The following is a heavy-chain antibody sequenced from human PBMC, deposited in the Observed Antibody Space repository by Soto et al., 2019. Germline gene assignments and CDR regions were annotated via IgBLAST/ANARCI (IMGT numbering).Heavy chain of an antibody. CDR3: ARTRSAWSDFHYYSLDV. V-gene: IGHV3-30*03. CDR1: GFTFNSYG. Sequence: GGSLILSCAXSGFTFNSYGMHWVRQGPGNGLEWVAFISYDSTKTYYADSVKGRFTISRDNSNSALYVQMNSLTGEDTAVYYCARTRSAWSDFHYYSLDVWGQGTTVTVSS. D-gene: IGHD1-26*01. CDR2: ISYDSTKT. J-gene: IGHJ6*02.